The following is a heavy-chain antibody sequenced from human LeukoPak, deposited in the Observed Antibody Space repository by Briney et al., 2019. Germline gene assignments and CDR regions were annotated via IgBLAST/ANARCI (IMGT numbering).Heavy chain of an antibody. CDR1: GSTFTRYY. J-gene: IGHJ4*02. CDR3: ARTYSSSWSYCDS. CDR2: INPSSGST. Sequence: ASVKVSCKASGSTFTRYYIHWVRQAPGQGLDWMGMINPSSGSTRFARMFQDRVTMTRDTSTSAVYMELSSLTSEDTAMYYCARTYSSSWSYCDSWGQGTLVTVFS. V-gene: IGHV1-46*01. D-gene: IGHD6-13*01.